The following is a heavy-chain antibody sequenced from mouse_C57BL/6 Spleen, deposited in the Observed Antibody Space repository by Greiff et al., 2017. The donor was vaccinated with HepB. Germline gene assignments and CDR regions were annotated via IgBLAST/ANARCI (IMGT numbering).Heavy chain of an antibody. Sequence: VQLQESGGGLVKPGGSLKLSCAASGFTFSSYAMSWVRQTPEKRLEWVATISDGGSYTYYPDNVKGRFTISRDNAKNNLYLQMSHLKSEDTAMYYCARVNGSSYGWYFDVWGTGTTVTVSS. CDR3: ARVNGSSYGWYFDV. D-gene: IGHD1-1*01. V-gene: IGHV5-4*01. J-gene: IGHJ1*03. CDR2: ISDGGSYT. CDR1: GFTFSSYA.